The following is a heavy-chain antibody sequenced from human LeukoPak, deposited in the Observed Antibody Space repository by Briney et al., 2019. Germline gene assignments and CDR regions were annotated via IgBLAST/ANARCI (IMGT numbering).Heavy chain of an antibody. J-gene: IGHJ3*02. V-gene: IGHV1-18*01. CDR3: ARDTSYDFWSDPTEFFDI. Sequence: ASVKVSCKASGYTFTTYGISWMRQAPGQGLEWVGWVSGHNGNKNYAQKLQGRVTMTTDTSTSTAYMELRSLRSDDTAVYYCARDTSYDFWSDPTEFFDIWGQGTMVTVSS. CDR2: VSGHNGNK. CDR1: GYTFTTYG. D-gene: IGHD3-3*01.